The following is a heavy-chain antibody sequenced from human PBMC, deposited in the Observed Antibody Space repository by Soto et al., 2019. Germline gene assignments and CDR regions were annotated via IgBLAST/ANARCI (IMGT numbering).Heavy chain of an antibody. Sequence: QVQLVQSGAEVKKPGASVKVSCKASGYTFTSYAMHWVRQAPGQRLEWMGWINAGNGNTKYSQKFQGRVTITRDTAASTAYMELSSLRSEDTAVYYCAREVDIVVVVDDQYFQHWGQGTLVTVSS. J-gene: IGHJ1*01. CDR1: GYTFTSYA. V-gene: IGHV1-3*01. CDR2: INAGNGNT. CDR3: AREVDIVVVVDDQYFQH. D-gene: IGHD2-15*01.